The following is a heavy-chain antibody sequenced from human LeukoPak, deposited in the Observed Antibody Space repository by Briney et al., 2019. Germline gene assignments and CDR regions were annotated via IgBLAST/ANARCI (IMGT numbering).Heavy chain of an antibody. CDR1: GFTFSSYG. V-gene: IGHV3-33*01. CDR3: ARAYSSGWYYFDY. CDR2: IWYDGSNK. D-gene: IGHD6-19*01. Sequence: GGSLRLSCAASGFTFSSYGMHWVRQAPGKGLEWVAVIWYDGSNKYYADSVKGRFTISRDNSKNTLYLQMNSLRAEDTAVYYCARAYSSGWYYFDYWGQGTLVTVSS. J-gene: IGHJ4*02.